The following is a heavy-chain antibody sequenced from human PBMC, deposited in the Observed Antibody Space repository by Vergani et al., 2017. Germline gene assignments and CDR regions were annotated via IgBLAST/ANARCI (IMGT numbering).Heavy chain of an antibody. CDR3: AKASEEYSSSSDAFDI. J-gene: IGHJ3*02. Sequence: EVQLLESGGGLVQPGGSLRLSCAASGFTFSSYAMSWVRQAPGKGLEWVSAISGSGGSTYYADSVKGRFTIPRDNSKNTLYLQMNSLRAEDTAVYYCAKASEEYSSSSDAFDIWGQGTMVTVSS. D-gene: IGHD6-6*01. CDR1: GFTFSSYA. CDR2: ISGSGGST. V-gene: IGHV3-23*01.